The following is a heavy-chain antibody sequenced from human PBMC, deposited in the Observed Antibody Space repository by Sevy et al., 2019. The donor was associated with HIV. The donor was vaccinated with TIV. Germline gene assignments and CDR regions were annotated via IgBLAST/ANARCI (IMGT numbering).Heavy chain of an antibody. CDR3: VRGRAQYASSGYYLQGDY. Sequence: GGSLRLSCVASGFPFSSHWMTWVRQAPGKGLEWVANIKADGSDKYYVDSVKGRFTVFRDNARKSLYLQMSSLRAEDTGMYYCVRGRAQYASSGYYLQGDYWGQGTLVTVSS. CDR1: GFPFSSHW. CDR2: IKADGSDK. V-gene: IGHV3-7*01. J-gene: IGHJ4*02. D-gene: IGHD3-22*01.